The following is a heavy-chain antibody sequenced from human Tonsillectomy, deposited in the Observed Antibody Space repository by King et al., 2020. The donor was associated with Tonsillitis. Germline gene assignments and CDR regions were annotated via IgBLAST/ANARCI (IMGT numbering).Heavy chain of an antibody. CDR2: IKSKSDGGTT. CDR1: GFTFSNAW. J-gene: IGHJ4*02. Sequence: VQLVESGGGLVKPGGSLRLSCAASGFTFSNAWMSWVRQAPGKGLEWGGRIKSKSDGGTTDHAAHVKGRFTISRDDSKNTLYLQMNSLKTEDTAVYYCTTEGTYYYDSSSYYFDYWGQGTLVTVSS. D-gene: IGHD3-22*01. CDR3: TTEGTYYYDSSSYYFDY. V-gene: IGHV3-15*01.